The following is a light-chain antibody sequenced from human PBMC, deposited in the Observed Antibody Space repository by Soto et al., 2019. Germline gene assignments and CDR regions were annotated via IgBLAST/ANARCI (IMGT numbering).Light chain of an antibody. CDR3: QQRSNWRWLT. CDR2: DAS. Sequence: EIVLTQSPATLSLSPGERATLSCRASQSVSSYLAWYQQKAGQAPRLLIYDASNRATGIPARFSGSVSGTDFTLTTSSLEPEDFAVYYCQQRSNWRWLTFGGGTKVEIK. J-gene: IGKJ4*01. V-gene: IGKV3-11*01. CDR1: QSVSSY.